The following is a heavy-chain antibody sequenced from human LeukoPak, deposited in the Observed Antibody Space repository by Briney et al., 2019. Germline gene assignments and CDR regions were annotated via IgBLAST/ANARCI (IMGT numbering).Heavy chain of an antibody. Sequence: SETLSLTCTVSGGSISSSSYYWGWIRQPPGKGLEWIGSIYYSGSTNYNPSLKSRVTISVDTSKNQFSLKLSSVTAADTAVYYCARHGVVPAAITTTDYYYGMDVWGQGTTVTVSS. CDR2: IYYSGST. CDR3: ARHGVVPAAITTTDYYYGMDV. J-gene: IGHJ6*02. D-gene: IGHD2-2*02. CDR1: GGSISSSSYY. V-gene: IGHV4-39*01.